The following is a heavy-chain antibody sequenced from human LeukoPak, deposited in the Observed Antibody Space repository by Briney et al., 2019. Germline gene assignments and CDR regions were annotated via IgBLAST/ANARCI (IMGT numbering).Heavy chain of an antibody. D-gene: IGHD1-26*01. J-gene: IGHJ4*02. CDR3: ARAPVGAKRLGDY. CDR1: GYTFTGYY. Sequence: ASVKVSCKASGYTFTGYYMHWVRQAPGQGLEWMGWINPNSGGTNYAQKFQGRVTMTRDTSISTAYMELSRLKSDDTAVYYCARAPVGAKRLGDYWGQGTLVTVSS. CDR2: INPNSGGT. V-gene: IGHV1-2*02.